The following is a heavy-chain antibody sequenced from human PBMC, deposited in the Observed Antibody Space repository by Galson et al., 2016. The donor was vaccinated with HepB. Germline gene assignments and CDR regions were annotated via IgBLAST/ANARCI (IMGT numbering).Heavy chain of an antibody. D-gene: IGHD6-19*01. CDR1: GFTLSSYW. V-gene: IGHV3-74*01. Sequence: SLRLSCAASGFTLSSYWMHWVRQAPGKGLVWVSRINSDGSSTSYADSVKGRFTISRDDAKNTLYLQMNSLRAEDTAVYYCARVRSGWYFDIWGQGTMVTVSS. J-gene: IGHJ3*02. CDR2: INSDGSST. CDR3: ARVRSGWYFDI.